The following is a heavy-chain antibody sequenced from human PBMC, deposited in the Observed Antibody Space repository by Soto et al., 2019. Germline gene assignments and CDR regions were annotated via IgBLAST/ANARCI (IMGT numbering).Heavy chain of an antibody. CDR3: AKDLTYYFDTSTT. D-gene: IGHD3-22*01. Sequence: GGSLRLSCAASGFSFNKFVMNWVRQAPGKGLEWVSAITDSGGHTYYADSVKGRFTISRDNSKNTLYLQMNSLGAEDTALYYCAKDLTYYFDTSTTWGQGTLVTVSS. V-gene: IGHV3-23*01. CDR1: GFSFNKFV. J-gene: IGHJ4*02. CDR2: ITDSGGHT.